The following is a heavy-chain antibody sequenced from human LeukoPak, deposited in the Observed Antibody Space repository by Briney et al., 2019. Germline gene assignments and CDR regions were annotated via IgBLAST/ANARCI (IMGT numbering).Heavy chain of an antibody. CDR3: VRLRGSSGPIDH. CDR2: IYYYGST. D-gene: IGHD3-22*01. V-gene: IGHV4-59*01. Sequence: SETLSLTCAVYGGSFSGYYWSWIRQPPGKGLEWIGYIYYYGSTNYNPSLKSRVTISVDTSENQFSLRLTSVTAADTAVYYCVRLRGSSGPIDHWGQGTLVTVSS. CDR1: GGSFSGYY. J-gene: IGHJ4*02.